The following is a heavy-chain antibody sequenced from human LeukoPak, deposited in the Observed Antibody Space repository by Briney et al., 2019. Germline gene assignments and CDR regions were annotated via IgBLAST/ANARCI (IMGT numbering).Heavy chain of an antibody. CDR3: ARPVFSYGYYYFDY. CDR1: GFTFSSYS. D-gene: IGHD5-18*01. Sequence: GGSLRLSCAASGFTFSSYSMNWVRQAPGKGLEWVSSISSSSSYIYYADSVKGRFTISRDNAKNSLYLQMNSLRAEDTAVYYCARPVFSYGYYYFDYWGQGTLVTVSS. V-gene: IGHV3-21*01. CDR2: ISSSSSYI. J-gene: IGHJ4*02.